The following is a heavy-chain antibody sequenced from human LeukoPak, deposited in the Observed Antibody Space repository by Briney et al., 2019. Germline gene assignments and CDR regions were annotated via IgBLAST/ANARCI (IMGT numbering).Heavy chain of an antibody. CDR3: ARRPNDNSDDAFDI. CDR1: GGSISSYY. J-gene: IGHJ3*02. D-gene: IGHD1-1*01. V-gene: IGHV4-59*08. Sequence: SETLSLTCTVSGGSISSYYWSWIRQPPGKGLEWIGFIYYSGIANYNPSLKSRVTISVDTSKNQFSLKLSSVTAADTAVYYCARRPNDNSDDAFDIWGQGTMVTVSS. CDR2: IYYSGIA.